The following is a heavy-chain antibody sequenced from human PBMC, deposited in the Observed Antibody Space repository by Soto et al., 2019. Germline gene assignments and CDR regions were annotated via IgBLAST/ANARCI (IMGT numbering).Heavy chain of an antibody. D-gene: IGHD3-10*01. Sequence: EVQLVETGGGLVKPGGSLRRSCAASGITFSNYYMNWVRQAPGKGLEWVSSISSSSSYIYYADSVKGRFTISRDNAKNSLYLQMHSLRAEDTAVYYCFGGLKNIWGQGTMVTVS. V-gene: IGHV3-21*01. CDR2: ISSSSSYI. CDR1: GITFSNYY. CDR3: FGGLKNI. J-gene: IGHJ3*02.